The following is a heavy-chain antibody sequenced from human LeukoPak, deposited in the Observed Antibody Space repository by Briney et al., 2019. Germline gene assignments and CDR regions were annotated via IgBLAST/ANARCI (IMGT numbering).Heavy chain of an antibody. Sequence: SVKVSCKASGGTFSSYAISWVRQAPGQGLEWMGGIIPIFGTANYAQKFQGRVTVTADESTSTAYMELSSLRSEDTAVYYCARERDTYYYGSGSYYPSNWFDPWGQGTLVTVSS. CDR1: GGTFSSYA. J-gene: IGHJ5*02. CDR2: IIPIFGTA. CDR3: ARERDTYYYGSGSYYPSNWFDP. V-gene: IGHV1-69*01. D-gene: IGHD3-10*01.